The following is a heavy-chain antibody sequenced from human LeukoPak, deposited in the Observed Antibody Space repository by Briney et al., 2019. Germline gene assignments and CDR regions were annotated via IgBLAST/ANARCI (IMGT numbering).Heavy chain of an antibody. D-gene: IGHD4-17*01. CDR1: GFTFSSYG. Sequence: GGSLRLSCAASGFTFSSYGMHWVRQAPGKGLEWVAVISYDGSNEYYGDSVKGRFTISRDDSRNTLYLQMNSLRAEDTAVYYCARLDTVTPGVYGMDVWGQGTTVTVSS. CDR3: ARLDTVTPGVYGMDV. V-gene: IGHV3-30*03. CDR2: ISYDGSNE. J-gene: IGHJ6*02.